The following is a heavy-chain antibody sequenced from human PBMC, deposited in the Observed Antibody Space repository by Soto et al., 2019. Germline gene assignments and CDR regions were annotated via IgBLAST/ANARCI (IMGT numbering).Heavy chain of an antibody. CDR3: ARGSEDDYLWGSYRH. Sequence: QVQLVQSGAEVKKPGSSVKVSCKDSGGTFSSYTISWVRQAPGQGLEWMGRIIPILGIGNSAQKFQGRVTITADKFTSTAYMELSSLSTEDTTVYYCARGSEDDYLWGSYRHRGQGTLVTVSS. CDR2: IIPILGIG. CDR1: GGTFSSYT. J-gene: IGHJ4*02. D-gene: IGHD3-16*01. V-gene: IGHV1-69*02.